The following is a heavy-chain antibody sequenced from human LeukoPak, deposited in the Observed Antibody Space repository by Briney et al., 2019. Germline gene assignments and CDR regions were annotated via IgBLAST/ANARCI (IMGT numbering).Heavy chain of an antibody. J-gene: IGHJ4*02. V-gene: IGHV3-48*03. Sequence: GGSLRLSCAASGFTFSSYEMNWVRQAPGKGLEWVSYISSSGSTIYYADSVKGRFTISRDNAKNSLYLQMNSLRAEDTAVYYCASAYSGSYYGQVDYWGQGTLVTVSS. CDR1: GFTFSSYE. CDR2: ISSSGSTI. CDR3: ASAYSGSYYGQVDY. D-gene: IGHD1-26*01.